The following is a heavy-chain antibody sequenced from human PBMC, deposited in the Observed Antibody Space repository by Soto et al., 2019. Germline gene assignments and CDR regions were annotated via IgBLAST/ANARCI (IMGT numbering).Heavy chain of an antibody. D-gene: IGHD3-22*01. CDR1: GYTFTGYY. V-gene: IGHV1-2*04. J-gene: IGHJ4*02. CDR2: INPNTGGT. Sequence: QVQLVQSGAEVKKPGASVKVSCKTSGYTFTGYYMHWVRQAPGQGLEWMGWINPNTGGTNYAQKFQGWITMTRDTSISTAYMELRRLRSDDTAVYYSARGPYSSGWTAFDNWGQGTLVTVSS. CDR3: ARGPYSSGWTAFDN.